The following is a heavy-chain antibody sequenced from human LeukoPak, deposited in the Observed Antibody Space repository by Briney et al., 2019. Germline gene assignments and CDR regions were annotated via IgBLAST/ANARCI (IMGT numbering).Heavy chain of an antibody. CDR3: ARTTYYYDSSGYWFDY. CDR1: GYSFTSYW. D-gene: IGHD3-22*01. J-gene: IGHJ4*02. CDR2: IYPGDSDT. Sequence: GESLKISCKGSGYSFTSYWIGRVRQMPGKGLEWMGIIYPGDSDTRYSPSFQGQVTISADKSISTAYLQWSSLKASDTPMYYCARTTYYYDSSGYWFDYWGQGTLVTVSS. V-gene: IGHV5-51*01.